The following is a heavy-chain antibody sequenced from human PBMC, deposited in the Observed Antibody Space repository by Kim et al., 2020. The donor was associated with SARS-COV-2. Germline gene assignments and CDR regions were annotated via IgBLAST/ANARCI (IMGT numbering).Heavy chain of an antibody. J-gene: IGHJ6*03. Sequence: ASVKVSCKASGYTFTSYDINWVRQATGQGLEWMGWMNPNSGNTGYAQKFQGRVTMTRNTSISTAYMELSSLRSEDTAVYYCARSTVDWNWETYYNYYMDVWGKGTTVTVSS. CDR2: MNPNSGNT. CDR3: ARSTVDWNWETYYNYYMDV. D-gene: IGHD1-7*01. CDR1: GYTFTSYD. V-gene: IGHV1-8*01.